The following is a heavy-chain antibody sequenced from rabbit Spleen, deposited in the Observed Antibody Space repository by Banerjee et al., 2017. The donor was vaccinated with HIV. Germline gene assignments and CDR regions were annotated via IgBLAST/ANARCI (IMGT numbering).Heavy chain of an antibody. V-gene: IGHV1S45*01. CDR1: GFSFSNNYV. CDR2: IDTNDGDT. J-gene: IGHJ2*01. D-gene: IGHD1-1*01. CDR3: ARNYVNAFDP. Sequence: QERLVESGGGLVKPEGSLKLSCTASGFSFSNNYVMCWVRQAPGKGLEWIACIDTNDGDTDYANWPKGRFTISKTSSTTVTLQMTSLTAADTATYFCARNYVNAFDPWGQGTLVTVS.